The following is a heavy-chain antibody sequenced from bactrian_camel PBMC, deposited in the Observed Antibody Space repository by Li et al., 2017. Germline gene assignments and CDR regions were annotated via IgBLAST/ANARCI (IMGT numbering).Heavy chain of an antibody. CDR1: NSYNC. CDR2: LCPGGGDT. Sequence: VQLVESGGGTVQSGGSLRLSCTANSYNCLGWFRQAPGKEREGVARLCPGGGDTYYADSVKGRFTISQDNATNTVFLQMISLKPEDTAMYYCASLRLHGGPTKRCPVNSLEVSDFPFWTQGTQVTVS. J-gene: IGHJ4*01. D-gene: IGHD1*01. V-gene: IGHV3S54*01.